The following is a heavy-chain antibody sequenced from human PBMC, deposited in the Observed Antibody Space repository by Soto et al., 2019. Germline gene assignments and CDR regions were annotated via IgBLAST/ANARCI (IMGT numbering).Heavy chain of an antibody. Sequence: GASVKVSCKASGYTFTSYDINWVRQATGQGLEWMGWISAYNGNTKYAQKLQGRVTMTTDTSTSTAYMELRSLRSDDTAVYYCARDVTPPDYWGQGTLVTVSS. CDR2: ISAYNGNT. CDR1: GYTFTSYD. V-gene: IGHV1-18*01. J-gene: IGHJ4*02. CDR3: ARDVTPPDY.